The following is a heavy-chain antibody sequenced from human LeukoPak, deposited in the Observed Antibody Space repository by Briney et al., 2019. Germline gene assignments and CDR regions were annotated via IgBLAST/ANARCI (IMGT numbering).Heavy chain of an antibody. CDR3: ARNIAVATFDY. Sequence: PSETLSLTCAVYGGSFSGYYWSWIRQPPGKGLEWIGEINHSGSTNYNPSLKSRVTISVDTSKNQFSLKLSSVTAADTAVYYCARNIAVATFDYWGQGTLVTVSS. CDR2: INHSGST. V-gene: IGHV4-34*01. J-gene: IGHJ4*02. CDR1: GGSFSGYY. D-gene: IGHD6-19*01.